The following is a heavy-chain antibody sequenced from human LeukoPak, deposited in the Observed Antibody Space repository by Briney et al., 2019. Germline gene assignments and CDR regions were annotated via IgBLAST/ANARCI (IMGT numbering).Heavy chain of an antibody. CDR1: GYTFTGYY. J-gene: IGHJ4*02. D-gene: IGHD1-26*01. CDR3: ARARGSYYYFDY. CDR2: INPNSGGT. V-gene: IGHV1-2*02. Sequence: ASVKVSCKASGYTFTGYYMHWVRQAPGQGLEWMGWINPNSGGTNYAQKLQGRVTMTTDTSTSTAYMELRSLRSDDTAVYYCARARGSYYYFDYWGQGTLVTVSS.